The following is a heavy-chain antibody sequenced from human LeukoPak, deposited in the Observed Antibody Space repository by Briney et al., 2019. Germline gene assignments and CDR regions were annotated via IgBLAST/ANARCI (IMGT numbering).Heavy chain of an antibody. D-gene: IGHD6-19*01. J-gene: IGHJ5*02. Sequence: PSETLSLTCTVSGGSISSSSYYWGWIRQPPGKGLEWIGSIYYSGSTYYNPSLKSRVTISVDTSKNQFSLKLSSVTAADTAVYYCARGPSGQWLVLKPWGQGTLVTVSS. V-gene: IGHV4-39*07. CDR2: IYYSGST. CDR1: GGSISSSSYY. CDR3: ARGPSGQWLVLKP.